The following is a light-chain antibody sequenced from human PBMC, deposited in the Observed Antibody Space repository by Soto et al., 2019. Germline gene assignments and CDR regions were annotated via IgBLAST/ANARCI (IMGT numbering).Light chain of an antibody. CDR3: SSYTNGGSLVA. Sequence: QSALTQPASVSGSPGQSITISCTGTSSDVGGYKYVSWYQQHPGKAPKLMIYEVSDRPSGVSTRFSGSKSGNTASLTISGLQAEDEADYYCSSYTNGGSLVAFGGGTQLTVL. CDR2: EVS. V-gene: IGLV2-14*01. CDR1: SSDVGGYKY. J-gene: IGLJ2*01.